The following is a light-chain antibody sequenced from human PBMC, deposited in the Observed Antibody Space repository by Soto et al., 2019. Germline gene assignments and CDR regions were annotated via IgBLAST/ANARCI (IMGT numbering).Light chain of an antibody. CDR2: HAS. CDR3: QQYMSYS. CDR1: PSISSW. Sequence: DIPMTHCPSTLPASVGDRFTITCRASPSISSWLAWYLQKSGTAPMLLIXHASTLESGVPSRFSGSASGTEFTLTISSLQPDEFATYYCQQYMSYSFGQGTKVDIK. J-gene: IGKJ1*01. V-gene: IGKV1-5*01.